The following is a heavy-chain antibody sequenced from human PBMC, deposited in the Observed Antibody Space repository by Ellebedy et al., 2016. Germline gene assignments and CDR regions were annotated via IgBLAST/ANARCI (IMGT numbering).Heavy chain of an antibody. D-gene: IGHD4-17*01. Sequence: GESLKISXAASGFTFSSYSMNWVRQAPGKGLEWVSYISSSSSTIYYADSVKGRFTISRDNAKNSLYLQMNSLRAEDTAVYYCARGGVYGDYGTPYGMDVWGQGTTVTVSS. CDR2: ISSSSSTI. J-gene: IGHJ6*02. CDR1: GFTFSSYS. V-gene: IGHV3-48*04. CDR3: ARGGVYGDYGTPYGMDV.